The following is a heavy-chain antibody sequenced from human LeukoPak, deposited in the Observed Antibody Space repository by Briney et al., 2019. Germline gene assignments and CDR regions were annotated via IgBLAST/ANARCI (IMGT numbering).Heavy chain of an antibody. CDR2: ISAYNGNT. CDR1: GYTFTSYA. V-gene: IGHV1-18*01. CDR3: ARDVGYYGSGSLDAFDI. D-gene: IGHD3-10*01. Sequence: GASVKVSCKASGYTFTSYAMHWVRQAPGQRLEWMGWISAYNGNTNYAQKLQGRVTMTTDTSTSTAYMELRSLRSDDTAVYYCARDVGYYGSGSLDAFDIWGQGTMVTVSS. J-gene: IGHJ3*02.